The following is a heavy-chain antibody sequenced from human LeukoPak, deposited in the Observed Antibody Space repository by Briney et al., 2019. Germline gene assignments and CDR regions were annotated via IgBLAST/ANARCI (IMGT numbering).Heavy chain of an antibody. J-gene: IGHJ4*02. CDR1: GGTFSSYA. D-gene: IGHD6-13*01. V-gene: IGHV1-69*13. CDR3: AGHLQTYYSSSLKLYFDY. Sequence: GASVKVSCKASGGTFSSYAISWVRQAPGQGLEWMGGIIPIFGTANYAQKFQGRVTITADESTSTAYMELSSLRSEDTAVYYCAGHLQTYYSSSLKLYFDYWGQGTLVTVSS. CDR2: IIPIFGTA.